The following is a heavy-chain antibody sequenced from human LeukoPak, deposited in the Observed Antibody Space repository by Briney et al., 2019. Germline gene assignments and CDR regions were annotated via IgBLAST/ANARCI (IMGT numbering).Heavy chain of an antibody. CDR1: GGSISSYY. V-gene: IGHV4-4*07. J-gene: IGHJ5*02. CDR2: IYTSGST. CDR3: ARVGSSGWLGDNWFDP. D-gene: IGHD6-19*01. Sequence: SETLSLTCTVSGGSISSYYWSWIRQPAGKGLEWIGRIYTSGSTNYNPSLKSRVTMSVDTSKNQFSLNLSSVTAADTAVYYCARVGSSGWLGDNWFDPWGQGTLVTVSS.